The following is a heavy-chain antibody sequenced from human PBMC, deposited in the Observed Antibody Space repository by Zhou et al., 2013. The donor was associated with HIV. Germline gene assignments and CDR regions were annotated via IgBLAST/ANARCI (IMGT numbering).Heavy chain of an antibody. CDR2: IIPIFGTA. V-gene: IGHV1-69*05. J-gene: IGHJ2*01. Sequence: QVQLVQSGAEVKKPGSSVKVSCKASGGTFSSYAISWVRQAPGQGLEWMGGIIPIFGTANYAQKFQGRVTITTDESTSTAYMELSSLRSEDTAVYYCARSPILYELTAYHWYFDLWGRGTLVTVSS. CDR1: GGTFSSYA. D-gene: IGHD2-15*01. CDR3: ARSPILYELTAYHWYFDL.